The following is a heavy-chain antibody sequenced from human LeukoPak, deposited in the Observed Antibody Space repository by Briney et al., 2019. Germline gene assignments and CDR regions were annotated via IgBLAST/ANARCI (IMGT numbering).Heavy chain of an antibody. CDR3: ARLLTGSSSWHIDY. CDR1: GGSISTYY. Sequence: PSDTLSLTCTVSGGSISTYYWAWIRQPPGKGLEWIGYSHYSGSTNYNPSLKSRVTISVDTSKNQFSLKLSSVTAADTAVYYCARLLTGSSSWHIDYWGQGTLVTVSS. V-gene: IGHV4-59*08. J-gene: IGHJ4*02. D-gene: IGHD6-13*01. CDR2: SHYSGST.